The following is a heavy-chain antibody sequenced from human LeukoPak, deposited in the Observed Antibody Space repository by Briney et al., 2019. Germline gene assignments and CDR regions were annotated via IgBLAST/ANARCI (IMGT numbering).Heavy chain of an antibody. D-gene: IGHD6-13*01. V-gene: IGHV2-70*01. CDR3: ARTGIAAAGRYAFDI. CDR1: GFSVSTSGMC. J-gene: IGHJ3*02. CDR2: IDWDDDK. Sequence: SGPALVKPTQTLTLTCTFSGFSVSTSGMCVSWIRQPPGKALEWLALIDWDDDKYYSTSLKTRLTISKDTSKNQVVLTMTNMDPVDTATYYCARTGIAAAGRYAFDIWGQGTMVTVSS.